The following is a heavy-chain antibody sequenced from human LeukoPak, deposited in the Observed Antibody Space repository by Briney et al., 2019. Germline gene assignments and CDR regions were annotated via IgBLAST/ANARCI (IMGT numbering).Heavy chain of an antibody. CDR2: IYYGGNT. Sequence: SETLSLTCTVSGGSISSSGYYWGWIRQPPGKGLEWIGNIYYGGNTYYNPSLKSRVTISVDTSKNQFSLKLSSVTAADTAVYYCARGHGITIFGVVIIVGYFDYWGQGTLVTVSS. CDR1: GGSISSSGYY. V-gene: IGHV4-39*07. D-gene: IGHD3-3*01. CDR3: ARGHGITIFGVVIIVGYFDY. J-gene: IGHJ4*02.